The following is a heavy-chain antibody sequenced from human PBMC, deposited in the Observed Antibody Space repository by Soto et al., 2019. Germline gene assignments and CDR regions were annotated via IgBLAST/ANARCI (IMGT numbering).Heavy chain of an antibody. D-gene: IGHD2-15*01. CDR2: IDWDDDK. J-gene: IGHJ5*02. CDR1: GFSVSTSGMC. Sequence: ESGPTLVNPTQTLTLTCTFSGFSVSTSGMCVSWIRQPPGKALEWLARIDWDDDKYYSTSLKTRLTITKDTSKNQVVLTMTNMDPVDTATYYCAHALLPGGSCYTCSWFDPWGQGTLVTVSS. CDR3: AHALLPGGSCYTCSWFDP. V-gene: IGHV2-70*12.